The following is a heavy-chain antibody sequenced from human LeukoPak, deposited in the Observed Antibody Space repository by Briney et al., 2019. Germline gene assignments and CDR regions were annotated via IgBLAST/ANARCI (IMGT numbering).Heavy chain of an antibody. J-gene: IGHJ5*02. CDR3: AKGDIVVVVAATLFDP. CDR1: VFTFSSYA. Sequence: GGSLRLSCAASVFTFSSYAMSWVRQAPGRGVEWVSAISGSGGSTYYADSVKGRFTTSRDNSKNTLYLQMNSLRAEDTAVYYCAKGDIVVVVAATLFDPWGQGTLVTVSS. D-gene: IGHD2-15*01. V-gene: IGHV3-23*01. CDR2: ISGSGGST.